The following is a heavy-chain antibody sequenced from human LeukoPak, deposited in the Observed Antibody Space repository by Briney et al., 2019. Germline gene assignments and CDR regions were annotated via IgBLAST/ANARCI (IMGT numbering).Heavy chain of an antibody. CDR3: AGGRREYYFDY. Sequence: GGSLRLSCAASGFAFDDYGMSWVRQAPGKGLEWVSGINWNGGSTGYADSVKGRFTISRDNAKNSLYLQMNSLRAEDTALYYCAGGRREYYFDYWGQGTLVTVSS. CDR1: GFAFDDYG. J-gene: IGHJ4*02. V-gene: IGHV3-20*04. D-gene: IGHD3-16*01. CDR2: INWNGGST.